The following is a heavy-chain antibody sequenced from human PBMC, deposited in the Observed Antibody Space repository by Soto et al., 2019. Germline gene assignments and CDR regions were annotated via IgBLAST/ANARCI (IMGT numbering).Heavy chain of an antibody. Sequence: QVPLQESGPGLVKPSQTLSLTCTVSGGSISSGGYYWSWIRQHPGKGLEWIGYIYYSGSTYYNPSLKSRVTISVDTSKNQFSLKLSSVTAADTAVYYCARGVIPRWYFDLWGRGTLVTVSS. CDR3: ARGVIPRWYFDL. D-gene: IGHD2-21*01. J-gene: IGHJ2*01. CDR2: IYYSGST. V-gene: IGHV4-31*03. CDR1: GGSISSGGYY.